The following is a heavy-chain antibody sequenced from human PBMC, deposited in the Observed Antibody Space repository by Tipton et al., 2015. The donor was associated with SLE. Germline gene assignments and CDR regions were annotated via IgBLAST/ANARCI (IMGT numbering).Heavy chain of an antibody. CDR3: ARTLGAIAHTVYDAFDI. D-gene: IGHD1-26*01. Sequence: TLSLTCTVSGGSISSYFWNWIRQPAGKGLEWIGRIYTSGSTYYNPSLKSRVTMSLDTSKNQFSLRLTSVTAADTAVYYCARTLGAIAHTVYDAFDIWGQGKMVTVSS. CDR2: IYTSGST. CDR1: GGSISSYF. J-gene: IGHJ3*02. V-gene: IGHV4-4*07.